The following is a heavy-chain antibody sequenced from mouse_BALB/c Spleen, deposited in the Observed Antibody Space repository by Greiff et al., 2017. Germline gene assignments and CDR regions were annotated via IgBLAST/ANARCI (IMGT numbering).Heavy chain of an antibody. CDR3: ASHSGWFAY. D-gene: IGHD1-3*01. V-gene: IGHV2-6-7*02. J-gene: IGHJ3*01. CDR1: GFSLTGYG. Sequence: VQLQESGPGLVAPSQSLYITCTVSGFSLTGYGVNWVRQPPGKGLEWLGMIWGDGSTDYNSALKSRLSISKDNSKSQVFLKMNSLQNDDTARYYCASHSGWFAYWGQGTLVTVSA. CDR2: IWGDGST.